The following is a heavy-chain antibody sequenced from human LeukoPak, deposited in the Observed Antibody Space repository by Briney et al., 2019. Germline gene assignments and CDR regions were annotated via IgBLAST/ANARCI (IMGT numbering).Heavy chain of an antibody. D-gene: IGHD5-18*01. Sequence: SETLSLTCAVYGGSFSGYYWSWIRQPPGKGLEWIGYIYYSGGTNYNPSLKSRVTISVDTSKNQFSLKLSSVTAADTAVYYCARHRQRGYSYGTAWYFDLWGRGTLVTVSS. V-gene: IGHV4-59*08. J-gene: IGHJ2*01. CDR1: GGSFSGYY. CDR2: IYYSGGT. CDR3: ARHRQRGYSYGTAWYFDL.